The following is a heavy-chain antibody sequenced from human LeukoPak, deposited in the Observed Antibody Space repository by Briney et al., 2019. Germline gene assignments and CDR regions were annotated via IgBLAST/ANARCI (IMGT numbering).Heavy chain of an antibody. CDR2: IYYSGSA. CDR1: GGSISSADFY. Sequence: SQTLSLTCAVSGGSISSADFYWGWLRQHPGKGLEWFGFIYYSGSAYYNPSLKSRVSISIDTSKNQFSLTLNSVTAADTAVYYCARGSDFFDYWGQGTLVTVSS. J-gene: IGHJ4*02. V-gene: IGHV4-31*11. CDR3: ARGSDFFDY.